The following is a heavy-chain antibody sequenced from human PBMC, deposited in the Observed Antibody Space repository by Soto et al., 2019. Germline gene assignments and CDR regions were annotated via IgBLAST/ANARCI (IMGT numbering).Heavy chain of an antibody. D-gene: IGHD3-10*01. CDR2: VNPIVSMS. CDR1: GDTFNFYS. Sequence: QVQLVQSGAEVKRPGSSVKVSCKASGDTFNFYSINWVRQAPGLGLEWMGRVNPIVSMSNYAQKFQGRVTVTADKSTSTAYMQLSISRSEDTAIYYCASSDGSLYRAFDYWGKGALVTVAS. J-gene: IGHJ4*02. CDR3: ASSDGSLYRAFDY. V-gene: IGHV1-69*02.